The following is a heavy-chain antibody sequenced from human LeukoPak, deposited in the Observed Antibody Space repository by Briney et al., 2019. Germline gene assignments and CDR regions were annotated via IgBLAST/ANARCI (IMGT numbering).Heavy chain of an antibody. CDR3: ARATRVAALPGSLGY. J-gene: IGHJ4*02. CDR1: GYTFTSYY. Sequence: GASVKVSCKASGYTFTSYYMHWVRQAPGQGLEWMGWISAYNGNTNYAQKLQGGVTMTTDTSTSTAYMELRSLRSDDTAVYYCARATRVAALPGSLGYWGQGTLVTVSS. V-gene: IGHV1-18*04. D-gene: IGHD2-15*01. CDR2: ISAYNGNT.